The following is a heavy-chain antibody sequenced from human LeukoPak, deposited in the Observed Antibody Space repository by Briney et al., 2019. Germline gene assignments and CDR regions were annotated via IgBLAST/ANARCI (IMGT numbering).Heavy chain of an antibody. D-gene: IGHD4-23*01. CDR1: GGSFSGYY. J-gene: IGHJ4*02. V-gene: IGHV4-34*01. Sequence: SETLSLTCAVYGGSFSGYYWSWIRQPPGKGLEWIGEINHSGSTNYNPSLKSRVTISVDTSKNQFSLKLSSVTAADTAVYYCARVPRGGNSRMDYWGQGTLVTVSS. CDR2: INHSGST. CDR3: ARVPRGGNSRMDY.